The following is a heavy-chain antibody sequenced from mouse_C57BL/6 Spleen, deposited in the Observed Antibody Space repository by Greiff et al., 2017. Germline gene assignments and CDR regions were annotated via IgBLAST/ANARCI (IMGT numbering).Heavy chain of an antibody. CDR1: GYTFTSYW. Sequence: VQLQQPGTELVKPGASVKLSCKASGYTFTSYWMHWVKQRPGQGLEWIGNINPSNGGTNYNEKFKSKATLTVDKSSSPAYMQLSSLTSEDSAVYYCARDRGYYYGSRVPYWYFDVWGTGTTVTVSS. J-gene: IGHJ1*03. V-gene: IGHV1-53*01. CDR2: INPSNGGT. D-gene: IGHD1-1*01. CDR3: ARDRGYYYGSRVPYWYFDV.